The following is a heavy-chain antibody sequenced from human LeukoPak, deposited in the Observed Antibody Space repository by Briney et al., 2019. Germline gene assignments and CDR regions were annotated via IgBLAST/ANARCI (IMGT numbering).Heavy chain of an antibody. Sequence: ASVKVSCKASGYTFSSYYMHWVRQAPGQGLEWMGIINPSGDTTSYAQKFQDRVTMTRDTSTSTVYMELSRLRSDDTAVYYCARVGPLYCSGGSCYSPLGYYGMDVWGQGTTVTVSS. J-gene: IGHJ6*02. CDR1: GYTFSSYY. CDR3: ARVGPLYCSGGSCYSPLGYYGMDV. V-gene: IGHV1-46*01. D-gene: IGHD2-15*01. CDR2: INPSGDTT.